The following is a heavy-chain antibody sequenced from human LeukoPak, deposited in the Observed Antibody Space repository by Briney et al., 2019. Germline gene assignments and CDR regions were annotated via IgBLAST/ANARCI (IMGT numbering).Heavy chain of an antibody. D-gene: IGHD6-13*01. Sequence: GGSLRLSCAASGFIVSHNYMTWVRQAPGKGLEWISVIYIDGTTYYADSVKGRLTISRDQANNTLYLQMNTLGDEDTAVYYCARGPRYSFYWGQGTLVSVSS. CDR1: GFIVSHNY. J-gene: IGHJ4*02. V-gene: IGHV3-53*01. CDR3: ARGPRYSFY. CDR2: IYIDGTT.